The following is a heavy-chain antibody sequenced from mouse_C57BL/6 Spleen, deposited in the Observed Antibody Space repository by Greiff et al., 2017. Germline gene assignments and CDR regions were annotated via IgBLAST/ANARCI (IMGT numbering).Heavy chain of an antibody. CDR1: GFSLTSYG. CDR2: IWSGGST. V-gene: IGHV2-2*01. CDR3: ARITTVVAHGYFGV. Sequence: VKVEESGPGLVQPSQSLSITCTVSGFSLTSYGVHWVRQSPGKGLEWLGVIWSGGSTDYNAAFISRLSISTDNSKSQVFFKMNSLLADDTAIYYCARITTVVAHGYFGVWGTGTTVTVSS. J-gene: IGHJ1*03. D-gene: IGHD1-1*01.